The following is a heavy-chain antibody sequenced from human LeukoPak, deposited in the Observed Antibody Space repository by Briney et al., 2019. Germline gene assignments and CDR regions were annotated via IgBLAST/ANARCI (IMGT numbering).Heavy chain of an antibody. V-gene: IGHV4-4*02. CDR2: IYHSGNT. J-gene: IGHJ2*01. CDR1: GGSLSRSNW. Sequence: SGTLSLTCAVSGGSLSRSNWWSWVRQPPGKGLEWIGEIYHSGNTKYNPSLKSRVTISMDKSKNQFSLKLSSVTAADTAVYYCARQDYYDTGTWYFDLWGRGTLVTVSS. D-gene: IGHD3-22*01. CDR3: ARQDYYDTGTWYFDL.